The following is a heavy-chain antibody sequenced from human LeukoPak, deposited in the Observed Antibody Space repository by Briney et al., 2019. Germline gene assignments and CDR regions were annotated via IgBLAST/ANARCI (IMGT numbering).Heavy chain of an antibody. CDR2: IKSKTDGGTT. Sequence: PGGSLRLSCEASGFNFSDVWMNWVRQAPGKGLEWVGRIKSKTDGGTTDYAAPVKGRFTIPRDDSKNTLYLQMNSLKSEDTAVYYCTTPNDGIVGATQPFDYWGQGTLVTVSS. CDR3: TTPNDGIVGATQPFDY. D-gene: IGHD1-26*01. CDR1: GFNFSDVW. V-gene: IGHV3-15*01. J-gene: IGHJ4*02.